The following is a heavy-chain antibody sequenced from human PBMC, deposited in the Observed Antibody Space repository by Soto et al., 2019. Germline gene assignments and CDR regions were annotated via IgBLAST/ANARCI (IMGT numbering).Heavy chain of an antibody. CDR1: GGSISGYY. V-gene: IGHV4-59*01. CDR2: IYYSGST. D-gene: IGHD6-13*01. J-gene: IGHJ4*02. Sequence: QVQLQESGPGLVKPSETLSLTCTVAGGSISGYYWSWIRQPPGKGLEWIGYIYYSGSTNYNPSLKSRVTISVDTSKNQFSLKLSSVTAADTAVYYCARSSGYSSSIFDYWGQGILVTVSS. CDR3: ARSSGYSSSIFDY.